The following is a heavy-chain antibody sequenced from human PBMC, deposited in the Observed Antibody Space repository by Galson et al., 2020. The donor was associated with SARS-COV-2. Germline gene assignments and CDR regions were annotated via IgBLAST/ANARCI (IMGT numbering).Heavy chain of an antibody. Sequence: QLGESLKISCVASGFTFRSYGMHWVRQAPGKGLEWVAVIWYDGSKKYYADSVEGRFTISRDNSKNTLYLQVDNLGAEDTAFYYCAREAEVTAAGNSLDYWGRGTLVTVSS. CDR2: IWYDGSKK. D-gene: IGHD6-13*01. V-gene: IGHV3-33*01. CDR3: AREAEVTAAGNSLDY. CDR1: GFTFRSYG. J-gene: IGHJ4*02.